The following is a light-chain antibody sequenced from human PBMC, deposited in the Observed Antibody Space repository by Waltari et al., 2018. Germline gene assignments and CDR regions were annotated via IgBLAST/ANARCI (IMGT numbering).Light chain of an antibody. CDR1: QSVSRS. J-gene: IGKJ2*01. CDR3: QQYYSTPPT. V-gene: IGKV3-20*01. CDR2: GAS. Sequence: EIVLTQSPGTLSLSPGERATLSCRASQSVSRSLAWYQQKPGQAPRLLIYGASSRATGVPDRFSGSGSGTDFSLTISSLQAEDVAVYYCQQYYSTPPTFGQGTKLEIK.